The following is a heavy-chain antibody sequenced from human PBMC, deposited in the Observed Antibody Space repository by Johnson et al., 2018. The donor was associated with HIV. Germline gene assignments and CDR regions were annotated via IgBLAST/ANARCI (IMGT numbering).Heavy chain of an antibody. CDR3: ARDRTGGSYPRAFDI. J-gene: IGHJ3*02. CDR1: GFSFSSYG. CDR2: ISGSGGST. D-gene: IGHD1-26*01. Sequence: VQLVESGGGVVQPGGSLRLSCTASGFSFSSYGMHWVRQAPGKGLEWVSAISGSGGSTYYADSVKGRFTISRDNAKNSLYLQMNSLRAEDTALYYCARDRTGGSYPRAFDIWGQGTMVTVSS. V-gene: IGHV3-23*04.